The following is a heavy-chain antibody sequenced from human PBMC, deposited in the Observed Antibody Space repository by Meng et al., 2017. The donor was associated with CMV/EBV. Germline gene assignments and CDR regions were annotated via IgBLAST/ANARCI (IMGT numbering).Heavy chain of an antibody. D-gene: IGHD3-3*01. V-gene: IGHV4-34*01. CDR1: GGSFSGYY. CDR2: INHSGST. CDR3: ARGQGDFWCGYSVYSYYGLDL. J-gene: IGHJ6*02. Sequence: GSLRLSCAVYGGSFSGYYWSWIRQPPGKGLEWIGEINHSGSTNYNPSLKSRVTISVDTTKNQFYLKLSSVTAADPAVYYCARGQGDFWCGYSVYSYYGLDLWGQGTTVTVSS.